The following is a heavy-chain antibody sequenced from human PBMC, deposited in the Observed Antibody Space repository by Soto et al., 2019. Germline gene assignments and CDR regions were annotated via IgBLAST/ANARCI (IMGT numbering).Heavy chain of an antibody. CDR2: ITPIFGAP. CDR1: GGSFSSYS. Sequence: ASVKVSFKASGGSFSSYSINWMRQAPGQGLAWMGGITPIFGAPNYAREFQGRVTITADESTSTVYMELSSLRSEDTAVYYCARGNSYHYDSSGYKSPFQHWGQGTLVTVSS. CDR3: ARGNSYHYDSSGYKSPFQH. D-gene: IGHD3-22*01. J-gene: IGHJ4*02. V-gene: IGHV1-69*13.